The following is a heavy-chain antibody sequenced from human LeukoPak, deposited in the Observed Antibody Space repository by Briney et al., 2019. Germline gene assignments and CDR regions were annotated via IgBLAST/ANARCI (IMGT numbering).Heavy chain of an antibody. CDR1: GFTFSNYA. CDR2: IGDYGGRT. Sequence: GGSLRLSCAASGFTFSNYAMSWVRQAPGKGLEWVSSIGDYGGRTYYADSVKGRFTISRDNSKNTLSLQMNSLRAEDTAVYYCAKGYCSGTTCSFDYWGQGTLVTVSS. V-gene: IGHV3-23*01. CDR3: AKGYCSGTTCSFDY. J-gene: IGHJ4*02. D-gene: IGHD2-2*01.